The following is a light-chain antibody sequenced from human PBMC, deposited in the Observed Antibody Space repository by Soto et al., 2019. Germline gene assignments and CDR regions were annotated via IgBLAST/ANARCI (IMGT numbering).Light chain of an antibody. CDR2: DVN. CDR3: WSYGGSYTSEV. J-gene: IGLJ2*01. V-gene: IGLV2-11*01. CDR1: TSDVGGYVY. Sequence: QSALTQPRSVSGSPGQPVTISCTGITSDVGGYVYVSWYQQHPGKAPNLIIYDVNKRPSGVPHRFSGSKSGNMASLTISGLQEEDEADYYCWSYGGSYTSEVFGGGTKLTVL.